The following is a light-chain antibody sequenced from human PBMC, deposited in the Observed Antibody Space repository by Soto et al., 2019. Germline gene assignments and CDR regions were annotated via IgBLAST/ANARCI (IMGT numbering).Light chain of an antibody. CDR1: QSISSY. CDR2: ASS. Sequence: DIQMTQSPSSLSASVGDRVTITCRASQSISSYLNCYQQKPGKAPKLLIYASSSLQSVVPSSFSGSGSGTAFTLTISRLQPEEFATYYGQQSYSTPYTFGQGTKLEIK. J-gene: IGKJ2*01. CDR3: QQSYSTPYT. V-gene: IGKV1-39*01.